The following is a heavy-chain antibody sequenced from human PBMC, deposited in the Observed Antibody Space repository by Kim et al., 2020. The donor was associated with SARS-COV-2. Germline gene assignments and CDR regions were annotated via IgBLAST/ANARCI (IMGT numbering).Heavy chain of an antibody. D-gene: IGHD3-10*01. CDR2: ISGSGGST. CDR1: GFTFSSYA. V-gene: IGHV3-23*01. J-gene: IGHJ4*02. CDR3: AKVRQEGSGSPGDY. Sequence: GGSLRLSCAASGFTFSSYAMSWVRQAPGKGLEWVSAISGSGGSTYYADSVKGRFTISRDNSKNTLYLQMNSLRAEDTAVYYCAKVRQEGSGSPGDYWGQGTLVTVSS.